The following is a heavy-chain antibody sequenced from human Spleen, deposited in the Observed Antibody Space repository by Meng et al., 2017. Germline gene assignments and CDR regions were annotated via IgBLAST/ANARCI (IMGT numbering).Heavy chain of an antibody. CDR3: ARDPSNSSGRYAYFDY. CDR2: ISCYNGDT. J-gene: IGHJ4*02. V-gene: IGHV1-18*01. Sequence: QVQLVQSGAEVKKSGASVKVSCKASDYTFTGYGVSWVRQAPGQGLEWMGWISCYNGDTNYAQKFQGRVTMTTDTSTSTAYMDLRSLRSDDTAVYYCARDPSNSSGRYAYFDYWGQGTLVTVAS. D-gene: IGHD6-19*01. CDR1: DYTFTGYG.